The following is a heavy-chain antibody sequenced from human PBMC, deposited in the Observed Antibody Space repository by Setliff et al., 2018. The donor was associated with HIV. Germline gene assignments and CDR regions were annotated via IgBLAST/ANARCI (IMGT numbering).Heavy chain of an antibody. V-gene: IGHV4-39*01. CDR2: ISYSGNI. D-gene: IGHD6-19*01. Sequence: SETLSLTCTVSGGSISSSRYYWGWIRQPPGKGLEWIGSISYSGNIYYNASLKGRVTIALDPSKRQLSLRLTSVTAADTAVYYCARHVILLEWLSYFFMDVWGKGATVTVSS. CDR1: GGSISSSRYY. J-gene: IGHJ6*03. CDR3: ARHVILLEWLSYFFMDV.